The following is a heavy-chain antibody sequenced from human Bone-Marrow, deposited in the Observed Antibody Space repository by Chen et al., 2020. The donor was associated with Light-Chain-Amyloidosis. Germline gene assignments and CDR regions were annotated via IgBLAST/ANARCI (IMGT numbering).Heavy chain of an antibody. CDR3: TTVGSHGSGSFFP. V-gene: IGHV3-15*01. D-gene: IGHD3-10*01. Sequence: EVQLVESGGGLVTPGGSLRLSCAASGFTFSNAWMSWVRQAPGKGLEWVGRIKSNPDGGTTEYAAPVKGRFTISRDDSKNTLYLQMNSLKTEDTAMYFCTTVGSHGSGSFFPWGQGTLVTVSS. CDR1: GFTFSNAW. CDR2: IKSNPDGGTT. J-gene: IGHJ5*02.